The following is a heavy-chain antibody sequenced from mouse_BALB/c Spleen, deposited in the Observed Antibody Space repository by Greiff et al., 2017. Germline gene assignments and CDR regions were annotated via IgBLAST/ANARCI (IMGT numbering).Heavy chain of an antibody. CDR2: INTYNDGT. Sequence: VQVKESGPGLVKPGASVKMSCAASGYTFTSYVMPWVQQKPGQGLEWIGYINTYNDGTKYNEKFNGKAILTSDTSTSTSYMELSSLTSEDSAVYYCARGDYTYSMDYWGQGTSVTVSS. V-gene: IGHV1-14*01. D-gene: IGHD2-4*01. CDR1: GYTFTSYV. CDR3: ARGDYTYSMDY. J-gene: IGHJ4*01.